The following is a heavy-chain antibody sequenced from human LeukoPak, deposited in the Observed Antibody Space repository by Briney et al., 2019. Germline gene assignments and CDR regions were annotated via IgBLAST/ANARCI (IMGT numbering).Heavy chain of an antibody. J-gene: IGHJ6*02. V-gene: IGHV3-21*01. CDR3: ARTYCSSTSCYNDYYYGMDV. CDR2: ISSSSSYI. Sequence: GGSLRLSCAASGFTFSSYSMNWVRQAPGKGLKWVSSISSSSSYIYYADSVKGRFTISRDNAKNSLYLQMNSLRAEDTAVYYCARTYCSSTSCYNDYYYGMDVWGQGTTVTVSS. CDR1: GFTFSSYS. D-gene: IGHD2-2*02.